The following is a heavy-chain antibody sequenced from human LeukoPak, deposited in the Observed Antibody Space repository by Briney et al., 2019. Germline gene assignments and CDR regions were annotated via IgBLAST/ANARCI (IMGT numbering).Heavy chain of an antibody. CDR3: SFSLNY. CDR2: INQDSSEK. Sequence: GGSLGLSCVASGITFRNYWMSWVRQAPGKGLEWVANINQDSSEKYYVDSVKGRFAISRDNAKNSLDLQMNSLRAEDTAVYYCSFSLNYWGQGTLVTVSS. J-gene: IGHJ4*02. CDR1: GITFRNYW. V-gene: IGHV3-7*01.